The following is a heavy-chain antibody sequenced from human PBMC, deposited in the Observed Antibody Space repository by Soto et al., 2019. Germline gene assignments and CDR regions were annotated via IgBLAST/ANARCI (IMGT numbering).Heavy chain of an antibody. Sequence: SETLSLTCTVSGGSISSYYWSWIRQPPGKGLEWIGYIYYSGSTNYNPSLKSRVTISVDTSKNQFSLKLSSVTAADTAVYYCARSPGYYYGMDVWGQGTTVTVSS. CDR3: ARSPGYYYGMDV. D-gene: IGHD3-10*01. CDR2: IYYSGST. CDR1: GGSISSYY. V-gene: IGHV4-59*01. J-gene: IGHJ6*02.